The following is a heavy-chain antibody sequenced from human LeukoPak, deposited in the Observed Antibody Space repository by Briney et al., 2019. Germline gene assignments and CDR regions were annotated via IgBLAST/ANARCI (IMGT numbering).Heavy chain of an antibody. Sequence: SETLSLTCAVYGGSFSGYYWSWIRQPPGKGLEWIGEINHSGSTNYNPSLKSRVTISVDTSKNQFSLKLSSVTAADTAVYYCARGVRYWGQGTLVTVSS. D-gene: IGHD3-16*02. CDR2: INHSGST. J-gene: IGHJ4*02. CDR1: GGSFSGYY. CDR3: ARGVRY. V-gene: IGHV4-34*01.